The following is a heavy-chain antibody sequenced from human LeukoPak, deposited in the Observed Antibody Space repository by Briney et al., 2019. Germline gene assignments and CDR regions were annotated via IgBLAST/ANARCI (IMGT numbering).Heavy chain of an antibody. D-gene: IGHD3-16*01. CDR1: GYTFTSYG. J-gene: IGHJ3*02. V-gene: IGHV1-18*01. CDR2: ISAYNGNT. Sequence: ASVKVSCKASGYTFTSYGISWVRQAPGQGLEWMGWISAYNGNTNYAQKLQGRVTMTTDTSTSTAYMGPRSVRSADTAVYDCARDIPGEGSVDAFDSWGQGTMVTVSS. CDR3: ARDIPGEGSVDAFDS.